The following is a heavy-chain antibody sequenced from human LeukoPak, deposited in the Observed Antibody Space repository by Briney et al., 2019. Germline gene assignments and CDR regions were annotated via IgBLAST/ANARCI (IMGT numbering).Heavy chain of an antibody. CDR2: IWYDGSSE. J-gene: IGHJ4*02. CDR3: AREMAV. Sequence: GRSLRLSCVVSGFSFGTYSMHWARQVPGKGLEWVAVIWYDGSSEDYADSVKGRFTISRDNSKNTLYLQMNSLRAEDTAVYYCAREMAVWGQGALVTVSS. V-gene: IGHV3-33*01. CDR1: GFSFGTYS. D-gene: IGHD2-8*01.